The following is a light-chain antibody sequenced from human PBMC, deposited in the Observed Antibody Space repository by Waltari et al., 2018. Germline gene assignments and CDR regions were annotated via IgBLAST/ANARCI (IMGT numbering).Light chain of an antibody. V-gene: IGKV3-20*01. Sequence: IVLTQSPGTLSLAPGERAALPCRASQSLTKTYLAWYQQKPGQAPRLPMYGAASRAAGIPDRFSGSGSGTDFTLTISRLEPEDCGVYYCQQYNNWPYTFGQGTRLETK. CDR2: GAA. J-gene: IGKJ2*01. CDR1: QSLTKTY. CDR3: QQYNNWPYT.